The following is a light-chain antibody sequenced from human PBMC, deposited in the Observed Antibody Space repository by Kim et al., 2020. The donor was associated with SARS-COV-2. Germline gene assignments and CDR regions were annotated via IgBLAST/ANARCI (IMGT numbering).Light chain of an antibody. V-gene: IGLV3-25*03. CDR2: KDS. J-gene: IGLJ3*02. CDR1: ALPKQY. CDR3: QSADSSGTWV. Sequence: VSPGQTAKITCSGDALPKQYAYWYQQKPGQAPVLVIYKDSERPSGIPERFAGSSSGTTVTLTISGVQAEDEADYYCQSADSSGTWVFGGGTQLTVL.